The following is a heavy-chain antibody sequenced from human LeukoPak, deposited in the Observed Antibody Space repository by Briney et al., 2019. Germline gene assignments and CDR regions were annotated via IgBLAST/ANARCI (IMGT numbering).Heavy chain of an antibody. CDR3: AKDGYCSSTSCYVVYFDY. D-gene: IGHD2-2*03. Sequence: GGSLRLSCAASGFTFSSYAMSWVRQAPGKGLEWVSAISGSGGSTYYADSVKGRFTISRDNSKITLYLQMNSLRAEDTAVYYCAKDGYCSSTSCYVVYFDYWGQGTLVTVSS. J-gene: IGHJ4*02. CDR2: ISGSGGST. CDR1: GFTFSSYA. V-gene: IGHV3-23*01.